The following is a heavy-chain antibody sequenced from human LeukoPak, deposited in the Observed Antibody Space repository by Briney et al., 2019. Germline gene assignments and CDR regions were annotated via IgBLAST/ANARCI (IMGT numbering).Heavy chain of an antibody. Sequence: GGSLRLSCAASGFTFSSYAMSWVRQAPGKGLEWVSAISGSGGSTYYADSVKGRFTISRDNSKNTLYLQMNSLRAEDTAVYYCAKDYDHVWGSYRSSYYFDYWGQGTLVTVSS. CDR1: GFTFSSYA. J-gene: IGHJ4*02. V-gene: IGHV3-23*01. D-gene: IGHD3-16*02. CDR2: ISGSGGST. CDR3: AKDYDHVWGSYRSSYYFDY.